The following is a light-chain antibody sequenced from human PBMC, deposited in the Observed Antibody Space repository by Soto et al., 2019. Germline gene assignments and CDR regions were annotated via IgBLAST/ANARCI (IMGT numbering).Light chain of an antibody. Sequence: EIVLTQSPGTLSLSPGERATLSCRASQSVSSSYLAWYQQKPGQAPRLLIYGASSRANCIPDRFSGSGSGTDFTLTISRLEPEDFAVYSCQQYGSSPYTFGQGTKLEIK. V-gene: IGKV3-20*01. CDR2: GAS. J-gene: IGKJ2*01. CDR1: QSVSSSY. CDR3: QQYGSSPYT.